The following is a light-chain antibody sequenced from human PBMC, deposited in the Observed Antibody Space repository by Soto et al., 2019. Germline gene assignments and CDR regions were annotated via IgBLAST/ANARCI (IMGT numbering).Light chain of an antibody. CDR3: QQRSNWWIT. J-gene: IGKJ5*01. CDR1: QSVSSY. CDR2: DAS. V-gene: IGKV3-11*01. Sequence: EIVLTQSPATLSLSPGERATLSCRASQSVSSYLAWYQQKPGQAPRLLIYDASNRATGIPARFSGSGSGTDFTLTIRSLEPEDFAVYYCQQRSNWWITFGQGTRLVIK.